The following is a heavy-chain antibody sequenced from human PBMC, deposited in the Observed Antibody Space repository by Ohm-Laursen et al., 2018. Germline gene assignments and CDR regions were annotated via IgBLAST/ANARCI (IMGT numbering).Heavy chain of an antibody. Sequence: SLRLSCAASGFTFSSYSMNWVRQAPGKGLEWVSSISSSSSYIYYADSVKGRFTISRDNAKNSLYLQMNTLRAEDTALYYCAKGLYGPGSYYFDYWGQGTLVTVSS. D-gene: IGHD3-10*01. J-gene: IGHJ4*02. CDR3: AKGLYGPGSYYFDY. CDR1: GFTFSSYS. CDR2: ISSSSSYI. V-gene: IGHV3-21*04.